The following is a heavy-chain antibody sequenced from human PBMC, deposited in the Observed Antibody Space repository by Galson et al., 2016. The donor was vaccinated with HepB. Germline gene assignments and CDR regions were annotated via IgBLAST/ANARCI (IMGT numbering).Heavy chain of an antibody. V-gene: IGHV4-34*10. Sequence: SETLSLTCAVSGSSFSRYFVSWIRQAPGKGLEWVAEINIHGNVNYNSSLRSRVALSIETSKNQFSLKLSSVTAADTAVYYCARASAEWFPISFYFNLWGQGTLVTVSS. CDR3: ARASAEWFPISFYFNL. D-gene: IGHD3-3*01. J-gene: IGHJ4*02. CDR1: GSSFSRYF. CDR2: INIHGNV.